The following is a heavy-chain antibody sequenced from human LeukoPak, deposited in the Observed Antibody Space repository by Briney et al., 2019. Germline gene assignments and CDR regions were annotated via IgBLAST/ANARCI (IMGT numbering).Heavy chain of an antibody. CDR1: GFTFSSYG. CDR2: ISYGGSNK. J-gene: IGHJ4*02. Sequence: GGSLRLSCAASGFTFSSYGMHWVRQAPGKGLEWVAVISYGGSNKYYADSVKGRFIISRDNSKNTLYLQMNSLRAEDTAVYYCAKDQGDIVVVPADFIDYWGQGTLVTVSS. D-gene: IGHD2-2*01. V-gene: IGHV3-30*18. CDR3: AKDQGDIVVVPADFIDY.